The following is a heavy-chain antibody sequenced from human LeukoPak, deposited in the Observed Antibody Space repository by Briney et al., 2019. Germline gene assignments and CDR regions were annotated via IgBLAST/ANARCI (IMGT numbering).Heavy chain of an antibody. J-gene: IGHJ4*02. Sequence: SVKVSCKVSGYTLTDLSMHWVRQAPGQGLEWMGGIIPIFGTANYAQKFQGRVTITADESTSTAYMELSSLRSEDTAVYYCARAVDTARFDYWGQGTLVTVSS. CDR1: GYTLTDLS. D-gene: IGHD5-18*01. CDR3: ARAVDTARFDY. V-gene: IGHV1-69*13. CDR2: IIPIFGTA.